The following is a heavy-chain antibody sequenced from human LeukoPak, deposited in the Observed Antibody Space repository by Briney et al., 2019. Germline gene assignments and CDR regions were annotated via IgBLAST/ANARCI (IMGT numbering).Heavy chain of an antibody. D-gene: IGHD6-13*01. CDR3: ARGSDTSSWYGAFDI. V-gene: IGHV3-74*01. Sequence: PGGSLRLSCAASGFTFSSYWMHWVRQAPGKGLVWVSRIDTDGSSTSYADSVKGRFTISRDNAKNTLYLQMNSLRVEDTAVYYCARGSDTSSWYGAFDIWGQGTMVTVSS. J-gene: IGHJ3*02. CDR2: IDTDGSST. CDR1: GFTFSSYW.